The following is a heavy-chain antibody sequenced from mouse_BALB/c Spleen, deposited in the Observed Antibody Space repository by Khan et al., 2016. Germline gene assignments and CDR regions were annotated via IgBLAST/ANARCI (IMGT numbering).Heavy chain of an antibody. CDR1: GYTFSNYW. D-gene: IGHD2-13*01. CDR3: VCRSDGDSRYFDV. Sequence: QVQLKQSGAELMKPGASVKISCKATGYTFSNYWIEWVKQRPGHGLEWIGEILPGSDSSKYDENFKGKATFTADTSSNTVYMHFSSQTSEDSAVYYGVCRSDGDSRYFDVWGAGTTVTVSA. V-gene: IGHV1-9*01. CDR2: ILPGSDSS. J-gene: IGHJ1*01.